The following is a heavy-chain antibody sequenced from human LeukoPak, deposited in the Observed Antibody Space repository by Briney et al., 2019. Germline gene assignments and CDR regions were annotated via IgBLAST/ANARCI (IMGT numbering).Heavy chain of an antibody. J-gene: IGHJ4*02. D-gene: IGHD7-27*01. V-gene: IGHV3-23*01. CDR3: AKDPNWGSGY. CDR2: IAGNGGHI. Sequence: GGSLRLACAACEFTFSSYTMTWVRQPPGKGLEWISTIAGNGGHIHYADSVKGRFTVSRDNSKNTLYLQMNSLRAEDTAVYYCAKDPNWGSGYWGQGTLVTVSS. CDR1: EFTFSSYT.